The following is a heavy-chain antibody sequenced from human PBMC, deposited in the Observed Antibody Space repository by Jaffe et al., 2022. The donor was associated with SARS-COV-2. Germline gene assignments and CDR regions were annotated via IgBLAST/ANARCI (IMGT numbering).Heavy chain of an antibody. D-gene: IGHD3-22*01. Sequence: QVQLVESGGGVVQPGGSLRLSCVASGFIFRSFAIHWVRQAPGRGLEWVAATSHDGSEEYYSDSVKGRFTISRDNSMNTLYLQMTSLRPEDMAVYYCARDLAYDGSSGRRFDYWGQGTLVTVSS. CDR2: TSHDGSEE. CDR3: ARDLAYDGSSGRRFDY. J-gene: IGHJ4*02. CDR1: GFIFRSFA. V-gene: IGHV3-30*07.